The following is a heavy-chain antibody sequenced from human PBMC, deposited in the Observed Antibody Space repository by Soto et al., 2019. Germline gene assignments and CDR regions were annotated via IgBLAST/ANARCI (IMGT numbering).Heavy chain of an antibody. CDR1: GFTFTSYA. J-gene: IGHJ4*02. D-gene: IGHD6-19*01. Sequence: QVHLVQSGTEVKMSGASVRVSWKTSGFTFTSYAFTWVRQAPGQGLEWMGWISAYNGATNYAKNFQGRVTMTTDSSTSTTYMELGSLTSYDTAVYFCARDFTGWPPDGVDSWGQGTLVTVSA. CDR3: ARDFTGWPPDGVDS. V-gene: IGHV1-18*01. CDR2: ISAYNGAT.